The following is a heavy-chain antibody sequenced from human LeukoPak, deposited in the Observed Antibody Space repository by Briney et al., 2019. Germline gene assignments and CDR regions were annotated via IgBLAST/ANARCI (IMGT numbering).Heavy chain of an antibody. CDR1: GFTFSSYA. Sequence: GGSLRLSCAASGFTFSSYAMHWVRQAPGKGLEWVAVISYDGSNKYYADSVKGRFTISRDNSKNTLYLQMNSLRAEDTAVYYCARDRIPAVAGILLRYYFDYWGQGTLATVSS. D-gene: IGHD6-19*01. CDR3: ARDRIPAVAGILLRYYFDY. CDR2: ISYDGSNK. J-gene: IGHJ4*02. V-gene: IGHV3-30*04.